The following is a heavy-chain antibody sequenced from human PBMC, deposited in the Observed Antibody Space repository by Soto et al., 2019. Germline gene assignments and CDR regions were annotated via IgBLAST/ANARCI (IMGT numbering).Heavy chain of an antibody. V-gene: IGHV3-33*01. Sequence: QVQLVESGGGVVQPGRSLTLSCAASGFTFNNHGMHWVRQAPGKGLEWVALIWHDGSNKVYADSVKGRSTISRDNSKNTVNLQLSSLRVEEPAVYYCTRAALKGELLDYWGQGTQVTVSS. CDR2: IWHDGSNK. CDR3: TRAALKGELLDY. CDR1: GFTFNNHG. J-gene: IGHJ4*02. D-gene: IGHD1-26*01.